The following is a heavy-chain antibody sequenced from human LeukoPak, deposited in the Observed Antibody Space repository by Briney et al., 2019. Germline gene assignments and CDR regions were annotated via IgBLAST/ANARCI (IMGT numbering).Heavy chain of an antibody. V-gene: IGHV1-69*01. D-gene: IGHD5-12*01. CDR1: GGTFSSYA. CDR3: AQIRPDGYDSGLFDY. Sequence: ASVKVSCKASGGTFSSYAISWVRQAPGQGLEWMGGIIPTFGTANYAQKFQGRVTITADESTSTAYMELSSLRSEDTAVYYCAQIRPDGYDSGLFDYWGQGTLVTVSS. J-gene: IGHJ4*02. CDR2: IIPTFGTA.